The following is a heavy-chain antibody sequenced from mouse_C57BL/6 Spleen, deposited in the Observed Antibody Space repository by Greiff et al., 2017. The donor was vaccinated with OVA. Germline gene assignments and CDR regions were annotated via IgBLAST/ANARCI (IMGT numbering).Heavy chain of an antibody. CDR2: ITPSNGGP. J-gene: IGHJ2*01. V-gene: IGHV1-53*01. CDR3: ARVHDYDVGGDY. CDR1: GYTFTSYW. D-gene: IGHD2-4*01. Sequence: VQLQQPGTELVKPGASVKLSCKASGYTFTSYWLHWVKQRPGQGLEWIGNITPSNGGPNYNEKFKSKATLTVDKSYCTAYMELSSLTSEDSADYDCARVHDYDVGGDYWGQGTTLTVSS.